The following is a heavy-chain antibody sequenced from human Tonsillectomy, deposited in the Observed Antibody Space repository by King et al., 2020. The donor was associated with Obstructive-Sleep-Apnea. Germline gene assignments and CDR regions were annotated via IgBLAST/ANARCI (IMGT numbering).Heavy chain of an antibody. Sequence: VQLVESGGDLVKPEGSLRVSCAASGFTFSDYYMTWVRQAPGKGLEWISYIGSSGTYPNYADSVKGRFTISRDNAKNSLYLQMNSLRAEDTAVYFCARGGPSSGSASYFDLWGRGTLVTVSS. CDR1: GFTFSDYY. CDR2: IGSSGTYP. J-gene: IGHJ2*01. D-gene: IGHD3-22*01. CDR3: ARGGPSSGSASYFDL. V-gene: IGHV3-11*06.